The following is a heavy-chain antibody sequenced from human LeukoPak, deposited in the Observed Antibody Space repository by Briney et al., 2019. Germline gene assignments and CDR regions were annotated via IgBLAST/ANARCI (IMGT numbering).Heavy chain of an antibody. V-gene: IGHV3-7*01. Sequence: PGGSLRLSCAASGFTVDSNYLSWVRQAPGKGLEWVANIKYDESEKYLVESVKGRFTISRDNTKNSVFLQMDTLRVEDTAVYYCARGRDGSYWGQGTQVTVSS. J-gene: IGHJ4*02. CDR3: ARGRDGSY. CDR2: IKYDESEK. CDR1: GFTVDSNY. D-gene: IGHD5-24*01.